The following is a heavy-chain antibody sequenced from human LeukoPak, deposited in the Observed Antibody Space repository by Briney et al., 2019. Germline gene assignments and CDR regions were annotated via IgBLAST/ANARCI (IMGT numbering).Heavy chain of an antibody. J-gene: IGHJ4*02. CDR1: EYTFTGYY. V-gene: IGHV1-2*02. CDR3: AGGITGGDY. Sequence: ASVKVSCKASEYTFTGYYIHWVRQAPGQGLEWMGWINPNGGGTNYAQKFQGRVTVTRDTSINTAYMELSSLRSDDTALYYCAGGITGGDYWGQGTLVTVSS. CDR2: INPNGGGT. D-gene: IGHD1-14*01.